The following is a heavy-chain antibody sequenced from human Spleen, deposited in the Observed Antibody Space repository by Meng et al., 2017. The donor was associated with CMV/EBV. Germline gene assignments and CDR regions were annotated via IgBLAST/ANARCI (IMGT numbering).Heavy chain of an antibody. D-gene: IGHD6-13*01. J-gene: IGHJ4*02. V-gene: IGHV3-23*01. CDR3: AKAYSSSWYREYYDY. Sequence: GGSLRLSCAASGFTFSNYAMAWVRQAPGKGLEWVSPITATSGSTYYTDSVRGRFTVSRDNSKNTLYLQMNSLRAEDTAVYYCAKAYSSSWYREYYDYWGQGTLVTVPQ. CDR1: GFTFSNYA. CDR2: ITATSGST.